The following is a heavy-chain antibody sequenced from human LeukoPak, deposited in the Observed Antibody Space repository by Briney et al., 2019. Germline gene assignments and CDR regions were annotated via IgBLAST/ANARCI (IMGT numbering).Heavy chain of an antibody. Sequence: ASVKVSCKASGYTFTSYAISWVRQAPGQGLEWMGWISAYNGNTNYAQKLQGRVTMTTDTSTSTACMELRSLRSDDTAVYYCARDHRRDNWFDPWGQGTLVTVSS. CDR1: GYTFTSYA. CDR3: ARDHRRDNWFDP. J-gene: IGHJ5*02. V-gene: IGHV1-18*01. CDR2: ISAYNGNT.